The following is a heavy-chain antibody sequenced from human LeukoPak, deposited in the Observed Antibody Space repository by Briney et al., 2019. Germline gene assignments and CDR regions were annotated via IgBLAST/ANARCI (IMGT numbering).Heavy chain of an antibody. CDR3: ARVEYISTWSYFDY. D-gene: IGHD6-13*01. Sequence: SQTLSLTCAISGDSVSSNSVTWNWIRQSPSRGLEWLGRTYYRSKWYNDYAVSVKSRITINPDTSKNQFSLQLNSVTPEDTAVYYCARVEYISTWSYFDYWGQGTLVTVSS. V-gene: IGHV6-1*01. J-gene: IGHJ4*03. CDR2: TYYRSKWYN. CDR1: GDSVSSNSVT.